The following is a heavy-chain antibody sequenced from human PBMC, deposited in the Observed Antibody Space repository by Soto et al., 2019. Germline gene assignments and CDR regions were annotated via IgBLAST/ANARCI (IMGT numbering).Heavy chain of an antibody. Sequence: SETLSLTCTVSGGSISSSSYYWGWIRQPPGKGLEWIGSIYYSGSTYYNPSLKSRVTISVDTSKNQFSLKLSSVTAADTAVYYCARHLWTGGAFGVVMNYYYYYGMDAWGQGTAVTVSS. CDR1: GGSISSSSYY. J-gene: IGHJ6*02. V-gene: IGHV4-39*01. CDR3: ARHLWTGGAFGVVMNYYYYYGMDA. CDR2: IYYSGST. D-gene: IGHD3-3*01.